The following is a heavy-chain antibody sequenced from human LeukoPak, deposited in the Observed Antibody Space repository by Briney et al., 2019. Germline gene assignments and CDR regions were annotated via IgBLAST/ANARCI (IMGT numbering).Heavy chain of an antibody. V-gene: IGHV3-23*01. CDR3: AKDLSYSGSFWGDAFDI. CDR2: ISGSGCST. Sequence: GGSLRLSCAASGFTFSSYAMSWVRQAPGKGLEWVSAISGSGCSTYYADSVKGRFTISRDNSKNTLYLQMNSLRAEDTAVYYCAKDLSYSGSFWGDAFDIWGQGTMVTVSS. D-gene: IGHD1-26*01. CDR1: GFTFSSYA. J-gene: IGHJ3*02.